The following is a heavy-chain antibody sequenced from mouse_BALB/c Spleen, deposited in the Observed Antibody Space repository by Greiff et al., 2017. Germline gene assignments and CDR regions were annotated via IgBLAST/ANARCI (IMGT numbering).Heavy chain of an antibody. V-gene: IGHV5-4*02. J-gene: IGHJ3*01. CDR2: ISDGGSYT. CDR3: ARDRGLSGYGNQFAY. CDR1: GFTFSDYY. D-gene: IGHD2-1*01. Sequence: DVQLVESGGGLVKPGGSLKLSCAASGFTFSDYYMYWVRQTPEKRLEWVATISDGGSYTYYPDSVKGRFTISRDNAKNNLYLQMSSLKSEDTAMYYCARDRGLSGYGNQFAYWGQGTLVTVSA.